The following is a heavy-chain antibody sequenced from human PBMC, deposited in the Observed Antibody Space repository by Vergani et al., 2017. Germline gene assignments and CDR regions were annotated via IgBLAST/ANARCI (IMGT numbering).Heavy chain of an antibody. V-gene: IGHV1-2*02. J-gene: IGHJ6*02. Sequence: QVQLVQSGAEVKKPGASVKVSCKASGYTFTGYYMHWVRQAPGQGLEWMGWINPNSGGTNYAQKFQGRVTMTRDTSISTAYMELGRLRSDDTAVYYCARDISACYDGSGSYYPKKGVFVCGMDVWGQGTTVTVSS. CDR2: INPNSGGT. CDR1: GYTFTGYY. CDR3: ARDISACYDGSGSYYPKKGVFVCGMDV. D-gene: IGHD3-10*01.